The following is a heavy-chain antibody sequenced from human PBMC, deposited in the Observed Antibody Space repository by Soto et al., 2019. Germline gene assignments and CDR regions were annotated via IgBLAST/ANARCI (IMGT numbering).Heavy chain of an antibody. J-gene: IGHJ4*02. CDR3: AKGRSLSDY. V-gene: IGHV3-23*01. CDR1: GFTFSSYA. CDR2: ISGSGGRT. Sequence: EVQLLESGGGLVQPGGSLRLSCAASGFTFSSYAMSWVRQAPGKGLEWVSAISGSGGRTYYADSVKGRFTISRDNSKNTLYLQMKSLRAEATAVDYCAKGRSLSDYWGQGTLVTVSS.